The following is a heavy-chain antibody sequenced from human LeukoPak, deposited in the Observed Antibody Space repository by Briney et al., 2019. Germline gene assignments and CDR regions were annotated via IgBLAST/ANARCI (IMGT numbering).Heavy chain of an antibody. CDR2: MNPNSGNT. Sequence: ASVKVSCKASGYTFTSYDINWVRQATGQGLEWMGWMNPNSGNTGCAQKFQGRVTMTRNTSISTAYMELSSLRSEDTAVYYCARGVGYCSSTSCRPFDPWGQGTLVTVSS. CDR3: ARGVGYCSSTSCRPFDP. D-gene: IGHD2-2*03. CDR1: GYTFTSYD. J-gene: IGHJ5*02. V-gene: IGHV1-8*01.